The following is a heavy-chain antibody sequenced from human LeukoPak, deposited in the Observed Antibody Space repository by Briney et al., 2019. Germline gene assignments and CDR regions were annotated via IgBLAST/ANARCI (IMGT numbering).Heavy chain of an antibody. J-gene: IGHJ5*02. CDR2: IYYSGST. V-gene: IGHV4-59*01. CDR1: GGSISSYY. CDR3: AREVRGVNGWSDP. D-gene: IGHD3-10*01. Sequence: PSETLSLTCTVSGGSISSYYWSWIRQPPGKGLEWIGYIYYSGSTNYNPSLKSRVTISVDTSKNQFSLKLSSVTAADTAVYYCAREVRGVNGWSDPWGQGTLVTVSS.